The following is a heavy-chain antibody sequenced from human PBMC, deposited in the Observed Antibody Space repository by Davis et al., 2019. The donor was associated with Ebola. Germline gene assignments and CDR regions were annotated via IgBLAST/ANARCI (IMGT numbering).Heavy chain of an antibody. V-gene: IGHV3-30-3*01. Sequence: GGSLRLSCAASGFTFSSYAMHWVRQAPVKGLEWVAFISYDGSNKYYADSVKGRFTISRDNSKNTLYLQMNSLRAEDTAVYYCARVAAASRDYWGQGTLVTVSS. D-gene: IGHD6-25*01. CDR2: ISYDGSNK. CDR1: GFTFSSYA. CDR3: ARVAAASRDY. J-gene: IGHJ4*02.